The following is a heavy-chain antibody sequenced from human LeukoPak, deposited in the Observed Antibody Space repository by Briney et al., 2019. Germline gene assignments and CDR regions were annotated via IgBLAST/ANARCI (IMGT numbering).Heavy chain of an antibody. CDR1: GFTFSDNY. CDR2: ISGNGGVI. CDR3: ALPGGYSYATLDY. J-gene: IGHJ4*02. V-gene: IGHV3-11*04. D-gene: IGHD5-18*01. Sequence: GGSLRLSCAASGFTFSDNYMTWVRQAPGKGLEWLSYISGNGGVIQYADSVKGRFTISRDNSKNTLYLQMNSLRAEDTAVYYCALPGGYSYATLDYWGQGTLVTVSS.